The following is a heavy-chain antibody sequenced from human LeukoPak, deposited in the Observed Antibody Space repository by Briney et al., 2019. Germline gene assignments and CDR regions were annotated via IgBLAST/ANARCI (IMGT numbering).Heavy chain of an antibody. CDR2: IYYSGST. CDR3: ARHSSGYLNWFDP. CDR1: GGSISSYY. V-gene: IGHV4-59*08. J-gene: IGHJ5*02. D-gene: IGHD3-22*01. Sequence: SSETLSLTCTVSGGSISSYYWSWIRQPPGKGLEWIGYIYYSGSTNYNPSLKSRVTISVDTSKDQFSLKLSSVTAADTAVYYCARHSSGYLNWFDPWGQGTLVTVSS.